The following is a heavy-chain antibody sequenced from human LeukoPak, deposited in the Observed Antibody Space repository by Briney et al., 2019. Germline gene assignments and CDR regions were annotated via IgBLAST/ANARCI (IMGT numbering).Heavy chain of an antibody. CDR2: MNPNSGNT. J-gene: IGHJ6*03. V-gene: IGHV1-8*01. D-gene: IGHD2-8*01. CDR3: ALFNDYYYYYMDV. CDR1: GYTFTSYD. Sequence: WASVTVSCTASGYTFTSYDINWVRQAPGQGLEWMGWMNPNSGNTGYAQKFQGRVTMTRNTSISTAYMELSSLRSEDTAVYYCALFNDYYYYYMDVWGKGTTVTVSS.